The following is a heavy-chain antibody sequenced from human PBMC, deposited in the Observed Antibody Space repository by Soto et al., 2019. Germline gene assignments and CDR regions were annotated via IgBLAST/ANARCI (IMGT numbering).Heavy chain of an antibody. CDR3: PRGSNYYDSSGYSPRFTNFDY. CDR2: ISAYNGNT. J-gene: IGHJ4*02. V-gene: IGHV1-18*01. Sequence: ASVKVSCKASGYTFTSYGISWVRQAPGQGLEWMGWISAYNGNTNYAQKLQGRVTMTTDTSTSTAYMELRSLRSDDTAVYYCPRGSNYYDSSGYSPRFTNFDYWGQGTLVTVS. CDR1: GYTFTSYG. D-gene: IGHD3-22*01.